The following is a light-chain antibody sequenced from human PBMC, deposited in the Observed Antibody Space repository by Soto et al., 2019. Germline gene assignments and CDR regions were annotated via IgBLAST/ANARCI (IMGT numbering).Light chain of an antibody. J-gene: IGKJ1*01. CDR2: LAS. V-gene: IGKV2-28*01. CDR1: QSLQHSNGYNY. Sequence: DIVMTQSPLSLPVTPGEPAYISCRSSQSLQHSNGYNYLDWYVQKPGQSPQILIYLASNRASGVPERFSGSGSGTDFTLKISRVEAEDVGTYYCMQALQTPAFGQGTKVEIK. CDR3: MQALQTPA.